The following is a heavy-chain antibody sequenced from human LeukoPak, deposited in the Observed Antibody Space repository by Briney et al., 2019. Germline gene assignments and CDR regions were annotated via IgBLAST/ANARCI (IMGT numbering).Heavy chain of an antibody. D-gene: IGHD3-16*02. Sequence: SQTLSLTCTVSGGSISSGDYYWSWIRQHPGKGLEWIGYIYYSGSTYYNPSLKSRVTISVDTSKNQFSLKLSSVTAADTAVYYCARAMITFGGVIAPGYYFDYWGQGTLVTVSS. CDR2: IYYSGST. V-gene: IGHV4-31*03. J-gene: IGHJ4*02. CDR1: GGSISSGDYY. CDR3: ARAMITFGGVIAPGYYFDY.